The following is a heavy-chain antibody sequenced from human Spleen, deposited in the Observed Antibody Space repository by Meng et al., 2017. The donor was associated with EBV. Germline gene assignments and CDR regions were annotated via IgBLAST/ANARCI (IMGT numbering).Heavy chain of an antibody. J-gene: IGHJ4*02. CDR2: INHSGST. V-gene: IGHV4-34*02. Sequence: VQLQQWGAGLLKPSETPSLTCAAYVGSFSGHYWTWIRQPPGKGLEWIGEINHSGSTNYNPSLKSRVTISVDTSKNQFSLKLSSVTAADTAVYYCARGYCSGGSCYSDYWGQGTLVTVSS. D-gene: IGHD2-15*01. CDR1: VGSFSGHY. CDR3: ARGYCSGGSCYSDY.